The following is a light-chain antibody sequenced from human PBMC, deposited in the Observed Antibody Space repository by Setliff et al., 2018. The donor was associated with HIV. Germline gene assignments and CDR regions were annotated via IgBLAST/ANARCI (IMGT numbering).Light chain of an antibody. CDR2: DAT. CDR3: QQYQSYSIT. J-gene: IGKJ5*01. V-gene: IGKV1-9*01. Sequence: DIQLTQSPSFLSASVGDRLTITCRASQGINSYLAWYQQKPGTAPKVLIYDATTLQSGVPSRFSGSGSGTEFTLSISSLQPEDFASYFCQQYQSYSITFGQGTRLEIK. CDR1: QGINSY.